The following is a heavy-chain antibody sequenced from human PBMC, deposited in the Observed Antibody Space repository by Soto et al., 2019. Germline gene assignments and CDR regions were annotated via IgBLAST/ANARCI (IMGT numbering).Heavy chain of an antibody. CDR3: AKGDNLGPKTGYAFDP. J-gene: IGHJ5*02. Sequence: SQTLSLTCAISGDSVSGNTASWNWIRQSPSRGLEWLGRTYFRSKWYNDYAVSVKRRIIINPDTSNNQFSLQLNSVTPEDTAVYFCAKGDNLGPKTGYAFDPWGQGIMVTVSS. CDR2: TYFRSKWYN. V-gene: IGHV6-1*01. D-gene: IGHD5-12*01. CDR1: GDSVSGNTAS.